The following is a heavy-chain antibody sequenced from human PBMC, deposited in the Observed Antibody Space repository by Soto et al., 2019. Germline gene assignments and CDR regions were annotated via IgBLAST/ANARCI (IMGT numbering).Heavy chain of an antibody. Sequence: KPXETLSLTSTVSGGSMSRYYGTWIRQPPGKGLEWIGNIHYTGSTNYNPSLKSRVTILLGTSTSQFSLKVSSVTAADTAVYYCARDLAISSTDGPLDPWGHGTLVTVSS. CDR1: GGSMSRYY. CDR3: ARDLAISSTDGPLDP. V-gene: IGHV4-59*01. D-gene: IGHD3-3*02. CDR2: IHYTGST. J-gene: IGHJ5*02.